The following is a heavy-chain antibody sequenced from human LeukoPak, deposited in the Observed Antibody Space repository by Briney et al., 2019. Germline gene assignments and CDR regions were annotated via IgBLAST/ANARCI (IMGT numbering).Heavy chain of an antibody. CDR1: GGTFSSYA. Sequence: GASVKVSCKASGGTFSSYAISWVRQAPGQGLEWMGGIIPIFGTANYAQKFQGRVTITTDESTSIAYMELSSLRSEDTAVYYCARARSEYSSSSYNWFDPWGQGTLVTVSS. V-gene: IGHV1-69*05. J-gene: IGHJ5*02. D-gene: IGHD6-6*01. CDR3: ARARSEYSSSSYNWFDP. CDR2: IIPIFGTA.